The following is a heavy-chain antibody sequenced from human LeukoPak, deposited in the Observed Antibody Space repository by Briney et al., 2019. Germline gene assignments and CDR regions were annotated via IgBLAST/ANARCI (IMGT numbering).Heavy chain of an antibody. CDR2: TFHSGST. CDR3: LYGGNSGDWVY. V-gene: IGHV4-4*02. D-gene: IGHD4-23*01. J-gene: IGHJ4*02. CDR1: GGSISSSNW. Sequence: SGTLSLTCAVSGGSISSSNWWSWVRQPPGKGLEWIGETFHSGSTNYNPSLKSRLTMSVDKSNNQFSLRLSSVTAADSAVYYCLYGGNSGDWVYWGQGTLVTVSS.